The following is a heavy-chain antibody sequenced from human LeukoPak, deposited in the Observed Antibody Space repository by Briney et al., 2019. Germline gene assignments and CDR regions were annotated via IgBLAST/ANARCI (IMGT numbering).Heavy chain of an antibody. V-gene: IGHV3-21*05. J-gene: IGHJ4*02. CDR3: ASGSSSSGEDYFDY. Sequence: GGSLRLSCAASGFTFSSYHMNWVRQAPGKGLEWVSYISSSSSYIYYADSVKGRFTISRDNAKNSLYLQMNSLRAEDTAVYYCASGSSSSGEDYFDYWGQGTLVTVSS. CDR2: ISSSSSYI. CDR1: GFTFSSYH. D-gene: IGHD6-6*01.